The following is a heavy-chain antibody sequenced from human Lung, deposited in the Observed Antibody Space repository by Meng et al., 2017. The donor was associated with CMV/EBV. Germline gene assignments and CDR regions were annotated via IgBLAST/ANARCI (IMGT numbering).Heavy chain of an antibody. J-gene: IGHJ3*02. Sequence: SXAASGFTFSSYAMHWVRQAPGKGLEWVAVISYDGSNKYYADSVKGRFTISRDNSKNTLYLQMNSLRAEDTAVYYCARGEHRIAVAGSAFDIWGQGTMVTVSS. CDR1: GFTFSSYA. CDR3: ARGEHRIAVAGSAFDI. V-gene: IGHV3-30-3*01. D-gene: IGHD6-19*01. CDR2: ISYDGSNK.